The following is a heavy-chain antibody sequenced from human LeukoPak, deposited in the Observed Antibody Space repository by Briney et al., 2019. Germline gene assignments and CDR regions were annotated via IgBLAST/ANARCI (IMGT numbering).Heavy chain of an antibody. CDR3: ARAGWYEEGYYFDY. Sequence: SETLSLTCTVSGVSISSYYWSWIRQPPGKGLEWIGYIYTSGSTNYNPSLKSRVTISVDTSKKQFYLKLSSVTAADTAVYYCARAGWYEEGYYFDYWGQGTLVTVSS. CDR1: GVSISSYY. J-gene: IGHJ4*02. V-gene: IGHV4-4*09. CDR2: IYTSGST. D-gene: IGHD6-19*01.